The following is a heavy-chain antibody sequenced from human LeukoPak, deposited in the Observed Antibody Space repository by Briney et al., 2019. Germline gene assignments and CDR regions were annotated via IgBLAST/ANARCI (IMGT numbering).Heavy chain of an antibody. D-gene: IGHD5-12*01. Sequence: GGSLRLSCAASGFTFSDYYMNWIRQAPGKGLEWVPYIRSSSTYTGYADSVKGRFTISRDNTKNSLYLQMNSLRVEDTAVYYCARDRGNSGYDPFDYWGQGTLVTVSS. CDR2: IRSSSTYT. V-gene: IGHV3-11*06. CDR1: GFTFSDYY. CDR3: ARDRGNSGYDPFDY. J-gene: IGHJ4*02.